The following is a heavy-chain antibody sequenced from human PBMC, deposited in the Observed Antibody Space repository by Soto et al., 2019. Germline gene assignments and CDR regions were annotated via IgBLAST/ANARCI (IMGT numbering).Heavy chain of an antibody. Sequence: EVRLVESGGGLVQPGGSLRLSCEVSGFTFSSFWMHWVRQAPGKGLVWVSRIRSDGTDTNYAGSVKGRFTISRDNAKNTLYLQMNSLRVEDTGVYYCTKAPAVSGSLSEHRGQGTLVIVSS. V-gene: IGHV3-74*01. J-gene: IGHJ1*01. D-gene: IGHD6-19*01. CDR3: TKAPAVSGSLSEH. CDR2: IRSDGTDT. CDR1: GFTFSSFW.